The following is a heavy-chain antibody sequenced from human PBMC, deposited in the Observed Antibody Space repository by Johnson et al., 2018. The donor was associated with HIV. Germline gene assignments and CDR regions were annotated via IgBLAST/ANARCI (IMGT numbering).Heavy chain of an antibody. V-gene: IGHV3-30-3*01. J-gene: IGHJ3*02. Sequence: QVQLVESGGGLVQPGGSLRLSCAASGFTFSDCYMTWIRQAPGKGLEWVALISYDGPNKYYADSVKGRFTISRDNSKKPLYLQMNSLRAEDTALYYCARQTLRAFDIWGQGTMVTVSS. CDR1: GFTFSDCY. CDR3: ARQTLRAFDI. CDR2: ISYDGPNK.